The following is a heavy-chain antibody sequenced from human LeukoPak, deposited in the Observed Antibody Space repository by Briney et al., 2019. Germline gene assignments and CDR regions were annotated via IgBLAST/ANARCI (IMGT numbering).Heavy chain of an antibody. D-gene: IGHD3-10*01. V-gene: IGHV4-4*07. CDR1: GGTISSYY. CDR3: SRGFLGDYFGSGSYYVFDY. Sequence: SETLSLTCTVSGGTISSYYWSWIRQPAGKGLEWIGRFYTSGSTKYNPYLKRRVTMSEDTSKNQFSLNLSSVTAADTAVYYCSRGFLGDYFGSGSYYVFDYWGQGTLVTVSS. CDR2: FYTSGST. J-gene: IGHJ4*02.